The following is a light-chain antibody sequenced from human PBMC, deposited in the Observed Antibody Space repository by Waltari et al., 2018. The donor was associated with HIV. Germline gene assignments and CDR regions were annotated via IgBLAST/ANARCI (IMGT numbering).Light chain of an antibody. CDR1: DLGDKY. CDR3: QAWGSSTSGV. CDR2: QDN. Sequence: SSEVTQPPSVAVSPGQTASITCSGYDLGDKYTCWYQQKPGQSPLLVIHQDNKRPSGIPERFSGSSSGHTATLTISGTLPVDEADYYCQAWGSSTSGVFGRGTKLTVL. V-gene: IGLV3-1*01. J-gene: IGLJ2*01.